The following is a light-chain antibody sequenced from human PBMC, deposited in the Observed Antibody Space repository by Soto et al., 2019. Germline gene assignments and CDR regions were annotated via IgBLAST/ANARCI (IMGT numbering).Light chain of an antibody. CDR2: DVI. V-gene: IGLV2-14*01. CDR1: SSDVGGYNY. Sequence: QSALTQPASVSGSPGQSITISCTGTSSDVGGYNYVSWFQQHPGKAPKLIIYDVINRPSGVSNRFSGSKSGNTASLTISGLQDEDEADYYCSSFTSSTTRVFGGGTKLTVL. J-gene: IGLJ3*02. CDR3: SSFTSSTTRV.